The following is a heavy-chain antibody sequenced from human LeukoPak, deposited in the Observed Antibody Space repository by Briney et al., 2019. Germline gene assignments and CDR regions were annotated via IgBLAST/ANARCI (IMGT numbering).Heavy chain of an antibody. J-gene: IGHJ4*02. Sequence: GGSLRLSCAASGFTFSSYSMNWVRQAPGKGLEWVSSISSSSSYIYYADSVKGRFTISRDNAKNSLYLQMNSLRAEDTAVYYCASLDIVATISDYWGQGTLVTASS. V-gene: IGHV3-21*01. CDR2: ISSSSSYI. D-gene: IGHD5-12*01. CDR1: GFTFSSYS. CDR3: ASLDIVATISDY.